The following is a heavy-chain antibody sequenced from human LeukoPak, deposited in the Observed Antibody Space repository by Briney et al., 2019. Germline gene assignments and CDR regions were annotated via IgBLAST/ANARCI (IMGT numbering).Heavy chain of an antibody. Sequence: PSETLSLTCTVSGGSISSGSYYWSWIRQPAGKGLEWIGRIYTSGNTNYNSSLKSRVTISVDRSKNQFSLKLNSVTAADTAVYYCARGETSGWTFDYWGQGTLVTVSS. D-gene: IGHD6-19*01. CDR1: GGSISSGSYY. CDR2: IYTSGNT. J-gene: IGHJ4*02. V-gene: IGHV4-61*02. CDR3: ARGETSGWTFDY.